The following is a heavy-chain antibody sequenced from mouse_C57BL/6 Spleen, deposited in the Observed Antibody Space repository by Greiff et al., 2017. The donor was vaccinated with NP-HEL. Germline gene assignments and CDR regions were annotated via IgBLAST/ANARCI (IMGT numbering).Heavy chain of an antibody. CDR2: IDPENGDT. V-gene: IGHV14-4*01. CDR1: GFNIKDDY. D-gene: IGHD1-1*01. Sequence: EVMLVESGAELVRPGASVKLSCTASGFNIKDDYMHWVKQRPEQGLEWIGWIDPENGDTEYASKFQGKATITADTSSNTAYLQLSSLTSEDTAVYYCTHYGSSPGYFDYWGQGTTLTVSS. CDR3: THYGSSPGYFDY. J-gene: IGHJ2*01.